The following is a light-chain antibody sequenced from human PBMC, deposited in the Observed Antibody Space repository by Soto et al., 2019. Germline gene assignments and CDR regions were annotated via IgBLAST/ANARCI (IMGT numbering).Light chain of an antibody. Sequence: EIVLTQSPGTLSLSPGERATLSSRASQSVNSIYLAWYQQKPGQAPRLLIYGASSRATGIPDRFSGSGSGTDFTLTISRLEPEDFALYYCQQYGGSPRTFGQGTKVEL. CDR3: QQYGGSPRT. CDR2: GAS. J-gene: IGKJ1*01. CDR1: QSVNSIY. V-gene: IGKV3-20*01.